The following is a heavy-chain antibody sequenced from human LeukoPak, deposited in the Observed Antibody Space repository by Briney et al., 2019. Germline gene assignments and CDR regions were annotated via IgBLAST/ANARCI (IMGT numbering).Heavy chain of an antibody. CDR1: GGSISSGSYY. CDR2: IYYTGST. V-gene: IGHV4-61*01. CDR3: ARGSTAMVRNWFDP. D-gene: IGHD5-18*01. J-gene: IGHJ5*02. Sequence: PSQTLSLTCTVSGGSISSGSYYWSWIRQPPGKGLEWIGYIYYTGSTNYNPSLKSQVTISVDTSKNQFSLKLSSVTAADTAVYYCARGSTAMVRNWFDPWGQGTPVTVSS.